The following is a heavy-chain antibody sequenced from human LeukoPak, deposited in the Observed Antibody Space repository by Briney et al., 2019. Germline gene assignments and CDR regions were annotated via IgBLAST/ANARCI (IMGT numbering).Heavy chain of an antibody. CDR1: GFPFSSHA. V-gene: IGHV3-23*01. D-gene: IGHD3-9*01. Sequence: GGSLRLSCAVSGFPFSSHAMSWVRQTPERGLEWVSATSGSGRTTYYAESVEGRFTISRDNSKNMLYLQMNSLGAEDTALYYCVKTSNDILTGWYSFDHWGQGTQVTVSS. CDR2: TSGSGRTT. CDR3: VKTSNDILTGWYSFDH. J-gene: IGHJ4*02.